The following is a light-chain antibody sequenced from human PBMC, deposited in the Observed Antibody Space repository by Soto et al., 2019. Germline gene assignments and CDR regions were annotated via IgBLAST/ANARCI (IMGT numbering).Light chain of an antibody. CDR2: EGT. CDR1: SRDVGSYNL. CDR3: SSFAGSSPYV. Sequence: QSVLTQPASVSGSPGQSITISCTGTSRDVGSYNLVSWYQQHPGNAPKLMIYEGTKRPSGVSYRFSGSKSGNTASLTISGQQEEDEGDYHCSSFAGSSPYVFGTGTKLTVL. V-gene: IGLV2-23*01. J-gene: IGLJ1*01.